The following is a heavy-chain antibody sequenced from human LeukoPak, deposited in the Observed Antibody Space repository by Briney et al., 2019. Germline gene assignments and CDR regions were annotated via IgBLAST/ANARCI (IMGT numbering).Heavy chain of an antibody. J-gene: IGHJ4*02. CDR1: GYTFTRYG. Sequence: ASVKVSFKASGYTFTRYGISWMRQAPGQGVEWMGWISGNDGKKRYAQKVQDRVTMTIDNTTNSAYMEMGSLRSDDTAVYYCARGWGGDSPIITDYWGQGTLVTVSS. CDR2: ISGNDGKK. V-gene: IGHV1-18*01. CDR3: ARGWGGDSPIITDY. D-gene: IGHD3-16*01.